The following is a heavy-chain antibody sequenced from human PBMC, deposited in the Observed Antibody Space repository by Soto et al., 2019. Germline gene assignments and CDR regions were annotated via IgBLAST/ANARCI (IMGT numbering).Heavy chain of an antibody. J-gene: IGHJ4*02. CDR3: ARDWSRYYDSSGLMWFY. V-gene: IGHV1-18*01. CDR2: ISAHNGDT. CDR1: GHTFTSYG. Sequence: ASVKVSCKASGHTFTSYGISWVRQAPGQGLEWVGWISAHNGDTRYAQNLQGRITMTTGTFTNTAYMELTSLTSDDTAVYYCARDWSRYYDSSGLMWFYWGQGTLVTVSS. D-gene: IGHD3-22*01.